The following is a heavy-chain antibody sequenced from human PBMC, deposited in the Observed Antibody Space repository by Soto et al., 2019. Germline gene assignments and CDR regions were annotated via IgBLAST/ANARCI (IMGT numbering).Heavy chain of an antibody. CDR3: AKSSPLAFGGNTDY. J-gene: IGHJ4*02. Sequence: QVQLVVSGGGLVKPGGSLRLSCAASGFTFSDSYMSWIRQAPGRGLEWLSYISTTAGTIDYADSVEGRFTISRDNAKNSLFLQMNSLRAEDTAVYYCAKSSPLAFGGNTDYWCQGTLVTVSS. CDR2: ISTTAGTI. V-gene: IGHV3-11*01. D-gene: IGHD2-15*01. CDR1: GFTFSDSY.